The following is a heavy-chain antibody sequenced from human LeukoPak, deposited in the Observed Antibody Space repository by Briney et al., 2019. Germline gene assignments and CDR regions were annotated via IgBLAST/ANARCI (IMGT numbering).Heavy chain of an antibody. Sequence: TGGSLRLSCAASGFTFSTYWMLWVRQAPGKGLEWVANIKGGGSEKHYVDSVKGRFTISRDNAKNSLYLQMNSLRVEDTALYYCARGMTWSAYWGQGTLVAVAS. V-gene: IGHV3-7*04. CDR2: IKGGGSEK. D-gene: IGHD2-21*02. J-gene: IGHJ4*02. CDR3: ARGMTWSAY. CDR1: GFTFSTYW.